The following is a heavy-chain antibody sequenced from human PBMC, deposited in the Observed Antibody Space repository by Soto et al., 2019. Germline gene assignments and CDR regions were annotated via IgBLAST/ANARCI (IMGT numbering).Heavy chain of an antibody. CDR3: ERHRIEVGWRGFDY. D-gene: IGHD6-19*01. V-gene: IGHV4-39*01. CDR2: SSYNGGT. J-gene: IGHJ4*02. Sequence: PSETLSLSCTVSADSSTVSKSYWGWLPQPPGKGLQWIGSSSYNGGTFYNPALKGRVAISVDTSKKQSSLQVTSVTAADTAMYFCERHRIEVGWRGFDYWGQGSPVTVSS. CDR1: ADSSTVSKSY.